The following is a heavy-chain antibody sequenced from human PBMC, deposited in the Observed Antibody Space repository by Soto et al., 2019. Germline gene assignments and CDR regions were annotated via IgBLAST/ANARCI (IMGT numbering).Heavy chain of an antibody. CDR1: GFTVSSNY. CDR3: ARDLRSLWFGELFN. V-gene: IGHV3-66*01. J-gene: IGHJ4*02. CDR2: IYSGGST. Sequence: PGGSLRLSCAASGFTVSSNYMSWVRQAPGKGLEWVSVIYSGGSTYYADSVKGRFTISRDNSKNTLYLQMNSLRAEDTAVYYCARDLRSLWFGELFNWGQGTLVTVSS. D-gene: IGHD3-10*01.